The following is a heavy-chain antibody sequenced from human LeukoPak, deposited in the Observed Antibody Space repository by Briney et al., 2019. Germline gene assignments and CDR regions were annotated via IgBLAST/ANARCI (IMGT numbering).Heavy chain of an antibody. D-gene: IGHD5-24*01. CDR1: GGSFSSGNFY. J-gene: IGHJ3*02. Sequence: SETLSLTCAVSGGSFSSGNFYVSWIRQPPGKGLEWIGYIYYSGSTNYNPSLKSRVTISVDTSKNQFSLKLRSVTAADTAVYYCARHVTISGPYDASEIGGHGTMVTVSP. CDR3: ARHVTISGPYDASEI. V-gene: IGHV4-61*01. CDR2: IYYSGST.